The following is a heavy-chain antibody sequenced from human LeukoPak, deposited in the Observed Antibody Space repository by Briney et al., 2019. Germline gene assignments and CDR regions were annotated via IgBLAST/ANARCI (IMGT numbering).Heavy chain of an antibody. CDR1: GGSFSGYY. D-gene: IGHD6-6*01. CDR3: ARGRLVSSQPFDY. Sequence: SETLSLTCAVYGGSFSGYYWSWIRQPPGKGLEWIGEINHSGSTNYNPSLKSRVTISVDTSKNQFSLKLSAVTAADTAVYYCARGRLVSSQPFDYWGQGTLVTVSS. CDR2: INHSGST. J-gene: IGHJ4*02. V-gene: IGHV4-34*01.